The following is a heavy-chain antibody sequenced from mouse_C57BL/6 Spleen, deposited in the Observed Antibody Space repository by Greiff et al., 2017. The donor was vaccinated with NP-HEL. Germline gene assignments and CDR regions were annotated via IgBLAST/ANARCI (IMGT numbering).Heavy chain of an antibody. CDR3: AREGIYYYLPYAMDY. D-gene: IGHD2-1*01. V-gene: IGHV3-6*01. Sequence: EVQLFESGPGLVKPSQSLSLTCSVTGYSITSGYYWNWIRQFPGNKLEWMGYISYDGSNNYNPSLKNRISITRDTSKNQFFLKLNSVTTEDTATYYCAREGIYYYLPYAMDYWGQGTSVTVSS. CDR2: ISYDGSN. CDR1: GYSITSGYY. J-gene: IGHJ4*01.